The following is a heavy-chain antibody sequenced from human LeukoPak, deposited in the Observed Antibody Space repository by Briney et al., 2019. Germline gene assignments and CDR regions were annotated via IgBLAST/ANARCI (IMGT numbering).Heavy chain of an antibody. J-gene: IGHJ5*02. V-gene: IGHV4-31*03. Sequence: SETLSLTCTVPGGSISSGGYYWSWIRQHPGKGLEWIGYIYYSGSTYYNPSLKSRVTISVDTSKNQFSLKLSSVTAADTAVYYCARLVVPAAMGNPWFDPWGQGTLVTVSS. CDR1: GGSISSGGYY. D-gene: IGHD2-2*01. CDR2: IYYSGST. CDR3: ARLVVPAAMGNPWFDP.